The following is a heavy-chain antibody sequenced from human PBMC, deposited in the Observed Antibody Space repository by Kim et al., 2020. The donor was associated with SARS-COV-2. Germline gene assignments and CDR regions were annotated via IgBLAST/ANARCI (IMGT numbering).Heavy chain of an antibody. V-gene: IGHV3-7*01. CDR1: GFTFSHYW. J-gene: IGHJ4*02. CDR3: AREEIVVPCFDY. D-gene: IGHD2-15*01. Sequence: GGSLRLSCAASGFTFSHYWMNWVRQAPGKGLEWVASIKQDGSEKYYVDSVKGRFSISRDNAKSTLYLQMNSLRAEDTAVYYCAREEIVVPCFDYWGQGTL. CDR2: IKQDGSEK.